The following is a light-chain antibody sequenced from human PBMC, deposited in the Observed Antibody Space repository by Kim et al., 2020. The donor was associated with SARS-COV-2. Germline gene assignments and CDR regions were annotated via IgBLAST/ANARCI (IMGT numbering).Light chain of an antibody. J-gene: IGLJ3*02. CDR2: QDS. CDR1: KLGDRY. Sequence: VSPGQTASITCSGDKLGDRYACWYQQKPGQSPVLVIYQDSKRPSGIPERFSGSNSGNTATLSISGTQTMDEADYFCQAWDSNTGVFGGGTQLTVL. CDR3: QAWDSNTGV. V-gene: IGLV3-1*01.